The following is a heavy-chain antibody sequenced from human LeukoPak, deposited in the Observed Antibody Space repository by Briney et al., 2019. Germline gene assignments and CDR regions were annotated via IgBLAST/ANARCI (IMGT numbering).Heavy chain of an antibody. CDR3: ARGAISVVVPAAIDY. J-gene: IGHJ4*02. CDR2: ISAYNGNT. V-gene: IGHV1-18*04. Sequence: ASVKVSCKASGYTFTSYGISWVRQAPGQGLEWMGWISAYNGNTNYAQKLQGRVTMTTDTPTSTAYMELRSLRSDDSAVYYCARGAISVVVPAAIDYWGQGTLVTVSS. CDR1: GYTFTSYG. D-gene: IGHD2-2*01.